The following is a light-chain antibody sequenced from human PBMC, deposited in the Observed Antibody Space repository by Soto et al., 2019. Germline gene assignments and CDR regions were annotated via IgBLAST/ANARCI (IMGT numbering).Light chain of an antibody. Sequence: PGGTSTLSFWASQAVNSDYLAWFQQRPGQAPRLLIFATSRRATDIPDRFSGSGSGTDFTLAIRRLEPEDFAVYYCHQFGYSPRTFGQGTKV. J-gene: IGKJ1*01. CDR1: QAVNSDY. V-gene: IGKV3-20*01. CDR3: HQFGYSPRT. CDR2: ATS.